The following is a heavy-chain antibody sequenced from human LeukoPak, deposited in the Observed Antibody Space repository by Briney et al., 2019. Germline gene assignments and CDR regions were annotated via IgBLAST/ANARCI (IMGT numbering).Heavy chain of an antibody. J-gene: IGHJ4*02. CDR1: GFSFNNYA. Sequence: GGSLRLSCTAPGFSFNNYAMAWVRQAPGKGLEWVSIIIASSGATFYADSVKGRFTISRDNSKNTLYLQMNSLSVADTTVYYCAKGGYDYVEVAYFDFWGQGALVTVSS. CDR3: AKGGYDYVEVAYFDF. D-gene: IGHD5-12*01. V-gene: IGHV3-23*01. CDR2: IIASSGAT.